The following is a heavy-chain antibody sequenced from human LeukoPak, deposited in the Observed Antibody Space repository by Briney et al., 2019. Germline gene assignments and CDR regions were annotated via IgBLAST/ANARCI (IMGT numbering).Heavy chain of an antibody. CDR1: GFTFTSSA. CDR2: IVVGSGNT. CDR3: ARGIRGYSSGWYWDGNWFDP. Sequence: GTSVKVSCKASGFTFTSSAVQWVRQARGQRLEWIGWIVVGSGNTNYAQKFQERVTITRDTSASTAYMELSSLRSEDTAVYYCARGIRGYSSGWYWDGNWFDPWGQGTLVTVSS. V-gene: IGHV1-58*01. D-gene: IGHD6-19*01. J-gene: IGHJ5*02.